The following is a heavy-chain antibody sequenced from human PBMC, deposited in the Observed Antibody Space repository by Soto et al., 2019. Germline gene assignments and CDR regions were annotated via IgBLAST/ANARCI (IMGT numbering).Heavy chain of an antibody. CDR2: IIPILGTG. Sequence: QVPLVQSGPEVKKSGSSVKVSCKLSGGTFTSETISWVRQAPGQGLEWMGRIIPILGTGNYAQKFQGRITITEDKSTNTGYMEVSSLTSEDTAVYFGAREEGSYNMGTFPFYDMDVWGNGTTVTVSS. D-gene: IGHD3-10*01. CDR1: GGTFTSET. J-gene: IGHJ6*03. CDR3: AREEGSYNMGTFPFYDMDV. V-gene: IGHV1-69*08.